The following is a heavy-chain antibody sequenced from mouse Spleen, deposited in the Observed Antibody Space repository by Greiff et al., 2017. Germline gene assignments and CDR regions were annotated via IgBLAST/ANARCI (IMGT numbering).Heavy chain of an antibody. V-gene: IGHV1-64*01. CDR3: AILPIREYFDV. CDR1: GYTFTSYW. CDR2: IHPNSGST. Sequence: VQLQQPGAELVKPGASVKLSCKASGYTFTSYWMHWVKQRPGQGLEWIGMIHPNSGSTNYNEKFKSKATLTVDKSSSTAYMQLSSLTSEDSAVYYCAILPIREYFDVWGAGTTVTVSS. J-gene: IGHJ1*01. D-gene: IGHD2-10*01.